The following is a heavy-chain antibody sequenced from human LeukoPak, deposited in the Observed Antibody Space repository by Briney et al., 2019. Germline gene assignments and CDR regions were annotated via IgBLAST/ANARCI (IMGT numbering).Heavy chain of an antibody. V-gene: IGHV4-39*01. CDR1: GGSISSSSYY. D-gene: IGHD2-2*01. J-gene: IGHJ5*02. CDR3: ATANLYCSSTSCYGGWFDP. CDR2: IYYSGST. Sequence: SETLSLTCTVSGGSISSSSYYWCWIRQRPGKGLEWIGSIYYSGSTYYNPSLKSRVTISVDTSKNQFSLKLSSVTAADTAVYYCATANLYCSSTSCYGGWFDPWGQGTLVTVSS.